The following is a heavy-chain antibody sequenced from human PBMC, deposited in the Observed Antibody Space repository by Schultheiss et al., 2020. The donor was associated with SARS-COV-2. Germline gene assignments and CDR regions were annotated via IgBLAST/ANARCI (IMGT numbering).Heavy chain of an antibody. CDR3: ARGRCSSTSCYYYYYMDV. D-gene: IGHD2-2*01. Sequence: SETLSLTCAVYGGSFSGYYWSWIRQHPGKGLEWIGYIYYSGSTYYNPSLKSRVTISVDTSKNQFSLKLSSVTAADTAVYYCARGRCSSTSCYYYYYMDVWGKGTTVTVSS. J-gene: IGHJ6*03. CDR2: IYYSGST. CDR1: GGSFSGYY. V-gene: IGHV4-34*01.